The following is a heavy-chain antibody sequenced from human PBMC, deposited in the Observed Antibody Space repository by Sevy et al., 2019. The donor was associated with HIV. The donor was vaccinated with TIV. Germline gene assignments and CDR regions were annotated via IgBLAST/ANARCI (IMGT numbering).Heavy chain of an antibody. D-gene: IGHD1-1*01. CDR2: IRYDGTTT. J-gene: IGHJ4*02. CDR1: GFTFSDHG. CDR3: AKDRGGATGYFDH. Sequence: GGSLRLSCAASGFTFSDHGMHWVRQAPGKGLEWVAFIRYDGTTTYYADSVKGRFPISRDNSKNTLHLQMNVLRVEDTAVYYCAKDRGGATGYFDHWGQGTLVTVSS. V-gene: IGHV3-30*02.